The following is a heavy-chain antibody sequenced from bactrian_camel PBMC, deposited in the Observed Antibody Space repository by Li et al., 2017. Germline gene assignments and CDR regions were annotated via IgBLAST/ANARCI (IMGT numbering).Heavy chain of an antibody. CDR3: AALKCFTPGDQVARTY. D-gene: IGHD7*01. CDR2: IYTGGGST. J-gene: IGHJ4*01. V-gene: IGHV3S40*01. Sequence: VQLVESGGGLVQPGGSLRLSCAASGFTFSRYYMSWVRQAPGKGLEWVSTIYTGGGSTYYATSMKGRCTISRDNAENTVYLKVNSLETEDTAVYYCAALKCFTPGDQVARTYWGQGTQVTVS. CDR1: GFTFSRYY.